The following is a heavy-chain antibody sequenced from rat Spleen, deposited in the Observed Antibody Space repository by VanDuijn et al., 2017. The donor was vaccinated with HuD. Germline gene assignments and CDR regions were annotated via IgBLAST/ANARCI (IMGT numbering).Heavy chain of an antibody. J-gene: IGHJ2*01. CDR2: IIYDDTT. CDR1: GFTFSDYG. Sequence: EVQLVESGGGLVQPGRSLKLSCAASGFTFSDYGMAWVRQAPKKGLEWVATIIYDDTTYYRDSVKGRFTISRDNSKNTLYLEMNRLRSEDTAMYYCAVLDYGGYDYWGQGVMVTVSS. D-gene: IGHD1-11*01. CDR3: AVLDYGGYDY. V-gene: IGHV5-17*01.